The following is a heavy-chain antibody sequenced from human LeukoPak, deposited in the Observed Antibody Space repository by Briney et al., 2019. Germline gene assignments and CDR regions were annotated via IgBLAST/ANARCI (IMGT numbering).Heavy chain of an antibody. V-gene: IGHV4-61*01. CDR3: AREGYNAFDI. CDR2: IYYSGST. D-gene: IGHD1-1*01. J-gene: IGHJ3*02. CDR1: GRSVSSGSYY. Sequence: PSETLSLTCTVSGRSVSSGSYYWSWIRQPPGKGLEWIGYIYYSGSTNYNPSLKSRVTISVDTSKNQFSLKLSSVTAADTAVYYCAREGYNAFDIWGQGTMVTVSS.